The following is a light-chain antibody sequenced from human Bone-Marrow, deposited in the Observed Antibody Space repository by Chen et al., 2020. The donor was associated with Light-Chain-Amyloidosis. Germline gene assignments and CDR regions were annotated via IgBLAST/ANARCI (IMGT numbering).Light chain of an antibody. V-gene: IGLV3-21*02. CDR1: NIGSKS. CDR3: QVWDSSSAPPYG. J-gene: IGLJ1*01. Sequence: YVLTQPPSVSVAAGQTASFSCGGYNIGSKSVHWYPQKPGQAAVLVVFDDSDRRSGIPGRLSSANSENTATLTISRVEAGDEADYYCQVWDSSSAPPYGFGTGTKVTVL. CDR2: DDS.